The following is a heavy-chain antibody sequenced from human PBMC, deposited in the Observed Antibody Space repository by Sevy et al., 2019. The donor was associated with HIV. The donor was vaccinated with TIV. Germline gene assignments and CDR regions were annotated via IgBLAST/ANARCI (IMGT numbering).Heavy chain of an antibody. J-gene: IGHJ4*02. Sequence: ASVKVSCKASGHTFTSYGISWVRQAPGQGLEWMGWISAYKGNTNYAQKFQGRVTMTTDTSTFTAYMELRSLRYDDTAVYYCARDRDYDYIWGTFPYRDYWGQGTLVTVSS. D-gene: IGHD3-16*01. CDR1: GHTFTSYG. V-gene: IGHV1-18*01. CDR3: ARDRDYDYIWGTFPYRDY. CDR2: ISAYKGNT.